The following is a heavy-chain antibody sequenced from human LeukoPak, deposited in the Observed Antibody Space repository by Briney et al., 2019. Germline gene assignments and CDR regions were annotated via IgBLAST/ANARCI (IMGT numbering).Heavy chain of an antibody. J-gene: IGHJ4*02. CDR2: ISSGGSTI. CDR1: GFTFSSYE. D-gene: IGHD3-22*01. Sequence: PGGSLRLSCAASGFTFSSYEMNWVRQAPGKGLEWVSYISSGGSTIYYAYSVKGRFTISRDNAKNSLYLQMNSLRAEDKAVYYCARDGTVIVGTNDYWGQGTLVTVSS. V-gene: IGHV3-48*03. CDR3: ARDGTVIVGTNDY.